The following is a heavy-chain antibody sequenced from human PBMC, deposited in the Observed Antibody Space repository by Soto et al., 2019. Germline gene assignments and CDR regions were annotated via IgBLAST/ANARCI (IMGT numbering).Heavy chain of an antibody. J-gene: IGHJ6*02. V-gene: IGHV3-21*01. CDR3: ARDNPPSFSGFFYYYGMDV. Sequence: GGSLRLSCAASGFTFSSYSMNWVRQAPGKGLEWVSSISSSSSYIYYADSVKGRFTISRDNAKNSLYLQMNSLRAEDTAVYYCARDNPPSFSGFFYYYGMDVWGQGTTVTVSS. D-gene: IGHD3-10*01. CDR1: GFTFSSYS. CDR2: ISSSSSYI.